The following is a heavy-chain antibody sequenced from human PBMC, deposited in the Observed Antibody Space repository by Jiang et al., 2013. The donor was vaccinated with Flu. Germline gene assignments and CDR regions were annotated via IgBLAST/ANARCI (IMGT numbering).Heavy chain of an antibody. J-gene: IGHJ4*02. CDR3: ARRTIAVAGIGYFDY. CDR2: IYHSGST. CDR1: GYSISSGYY. D-gene: IGHD6-19*01. V-gene: IGHV4-38-2*01. Sequence: GLVKPSETLSLTCAVSGYSISSGYYWGWIRQPPGKGLEWIGSIYHSGSTYYNPSLKSRVTISVDTSKNQFSLKLSSVTAADTAVYYCARRTIAVAGIGYFDYWGQGTLVTVSS.